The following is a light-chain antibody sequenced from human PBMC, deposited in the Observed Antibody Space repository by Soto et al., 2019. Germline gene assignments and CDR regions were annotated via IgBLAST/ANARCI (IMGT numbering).Light chain of an antibody. Sequence: VMTQSPATLSVSPGLVSTLSCRASQTISGTLAWYQQKPGQAPRLLIHGASTRAPGFPARFSGSGSGTDFTLTISSLQSEDFAVYYCQQYDNWPWTFGQGTKVDIK. CDR1: QTISGT. CDR2: GAS. J-gene: IGKJ1*01. V-gene: IGKV3-15*01. CDR3: QQYDNWPWT.